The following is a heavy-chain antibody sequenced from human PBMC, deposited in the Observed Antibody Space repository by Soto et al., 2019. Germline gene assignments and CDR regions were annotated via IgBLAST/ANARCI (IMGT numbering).Heavy chain of an antibody. Sequence: PSETLSLTCAVSGASFSRYHWSWVRQPPGKGLEWVGEIDNTGLTNYNPSLKSRVTLSVDTSKTQFSLNLYSVTAADTAVYYCAKFIGSEFRISGFDYWSQGTLVTVSS. CDR2: IDNTGLT. V-gene: IGHV4-34*01. D-gene: IGHD1-26*01. J-gene: IGHJ4*02. CDR3: AKFIGSEFRISGFDY. CDR1: GASFSRYH.